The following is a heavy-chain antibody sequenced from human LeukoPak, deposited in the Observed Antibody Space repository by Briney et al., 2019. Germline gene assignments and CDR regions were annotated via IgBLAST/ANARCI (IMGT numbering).Heavy chain of an antibody. D-gene: IGHD1-20*01. CDR3: ARDPPFIIGTTFFNY. CDR2: ISTSSTYI. CDR1: GFTFSSYS. J-gene: IGHJ4*02. V-gene: IGHV3-21*01. Sequence: GGSLRLSCAASGFTFSSYSMNWVRQAPGKGLEWVSSISTSSTYIYYADSVKGRFTISRDNAKNSLYLQMNSLRAEDTAVYYCARDPPFIIGTTFFNYWGQGTLVTVSS.